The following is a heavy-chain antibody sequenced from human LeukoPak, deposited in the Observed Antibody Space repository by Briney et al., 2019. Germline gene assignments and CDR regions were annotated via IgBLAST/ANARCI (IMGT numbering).Heavy chain of an antibody. V-gene: IGHV3-48*03. Sequence: GALRLSCAASGFTFSTYEMNWVRQAPGKGLEGVSYISSSGSMIYYADSVKGRFTVSRDNAKNSLYLQMNSLTVEDTAVYYCAREVADCGGDCLAPWGQGTLVTVSS. J-gene: IGHJ5*02. D-gene: IGHD2-21*02. CDR1: GFTFSTYE. CDR2: ISSSGSMI. CDR3: AREVADCGGDCLAP.